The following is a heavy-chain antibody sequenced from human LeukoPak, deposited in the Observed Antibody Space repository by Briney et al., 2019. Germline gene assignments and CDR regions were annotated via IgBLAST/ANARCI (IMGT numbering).Heavy chain of an antibody. CDR2: ISSSGSTI. Sequence: GGSLRLSCAASGFTFSDYYMSWIRQAPGKGLEWVSYISSSGSTIYYADSVKGRFTISRDNAKNSLYQQMNSLRAEDTAVYYCARAFIAAAVAYFDYWGQGTLVTVSS. CDR3: ARAFIAAAVAYFDY. D-gene: IGHD6-13*01. V-gene: IGHV3-11*01. CDR1: GFTFSDYY. J-gene: IGHJ4*02.